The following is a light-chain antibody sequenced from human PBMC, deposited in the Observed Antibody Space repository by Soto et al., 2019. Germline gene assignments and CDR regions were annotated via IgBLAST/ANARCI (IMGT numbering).Light chain of an antibody. CDR1: QSVSNS. CDR3: QQRSNWTLTT. Sequence: EIVLTHYPATLSLSPGERASLSCRAIQSVSNSLAWYQQKPGQAPRLLISDAATRATGIPARFSGSGSGTDFTITISSLEPEDFAVYYCQQRSNWTLTTFGQGTRLEIK. J-gene: IGKJ5*01. CDR2: DAA. V-gene: IGKV3-11*01.